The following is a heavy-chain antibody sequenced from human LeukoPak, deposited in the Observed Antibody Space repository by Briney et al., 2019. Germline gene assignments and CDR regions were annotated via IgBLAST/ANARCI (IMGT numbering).Heavy chain of an antibody. CDR1: GYSISSGYY. V-gene: IGHV4-38-2*02. J-gene: IGHJ4*02. D-gene: IGHD3-10*01. CDR2: IYHSGNT. Sequence: PSETLSLTCAVSGYSISSGYYWGWIRQPPGKGLEWIGTIYHSGNTYYNSSLKSRVTISVDTSKNQFSLKLNSVTAADTAVYYCARERYYASGSYSGMWYFDYWGQGTLVTASS. CDR3: ARERYYASGSYSGMWYFDY.